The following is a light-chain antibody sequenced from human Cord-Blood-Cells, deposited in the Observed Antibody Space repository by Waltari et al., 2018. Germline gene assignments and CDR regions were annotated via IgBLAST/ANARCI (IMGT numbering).Light chain of an antibody. V-gene: IGKV1-39*01. Sequence: DIQMTQSPSSLSASVGDRVTITCRARQSISSYLNWYQQKPGKAPKLLIYAASSLQSGVPSRFSGSGSGTDFTPTINSLQPEDFATYYCQQSYSTPFTFGPGTKVDIK. CDR3: QQSYSTPFT. J-gene: IGKJ3*01. CDR1: QSISSY. CDR2: AAS.